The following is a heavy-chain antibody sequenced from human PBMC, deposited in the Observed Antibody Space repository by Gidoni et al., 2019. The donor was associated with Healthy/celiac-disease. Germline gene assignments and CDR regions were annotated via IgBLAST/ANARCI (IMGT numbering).Heavy chain of an antibody. CDR1: GYTFTSYY. CDR2: INPSGGST. Sequence: QVQLVQSGTEVTKPGASVKVSCKASGYTFTSYYMHWVRQAPGQGLEWMGIINPSGGSTSYAQKFQGSVTMTRDTSTSTVYMELGSLRSGDTSVYYCARDCYYDSTLGYWGQGTLVTVSS. J-gene: IGHJ4*02. CDR3: ARDCYYDSTLGY. V-gene: IGHV1-46*01. D-gene: IGHD3-22*01.